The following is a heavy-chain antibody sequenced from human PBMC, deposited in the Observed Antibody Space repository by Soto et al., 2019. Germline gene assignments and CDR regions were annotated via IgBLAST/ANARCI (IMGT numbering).Heavy chain of an antibody. CDR3: GIESWGDDYYYGMDV. V-gene: IGHV4-39*01. J-gene: IGHJ6*02. CDR2: IYYSGST. CDR1: GGSISSSSYY. D-gene: IGHD3-16*01. Sequence: SETLSLTCTVSGGSISSSSYYWGWIRQPPGKGLEWIGSIYYSGSTYYNPSLKSRVTISVDTSKNQFSLKLSSVTAADTAVYYCGIESWGDDYYYGMDVWGQGTTVTVSS.